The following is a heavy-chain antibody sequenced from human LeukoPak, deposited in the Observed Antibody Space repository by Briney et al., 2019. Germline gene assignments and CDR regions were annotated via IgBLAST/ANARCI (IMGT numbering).Heavy chain of an antibody. V-gene: IGHV1-46*01. CDR3: ARDWASWVGYYYYMDV. D-gene: IGHD2-15*01. CDR1: GYTFTSYY. CDR2: INPSGGGT. Sequence: ASVKVSCKASGYTFTSYYMHWVRQAPGQGLEWMGIINPSGGGTSYARKFQGRVTMTRDTSTSTVYMELSSLRSEDTAVYYCARDWASWVGYYYYMDVWGKGTTVTISS. J-gene: IGHJ6*03.